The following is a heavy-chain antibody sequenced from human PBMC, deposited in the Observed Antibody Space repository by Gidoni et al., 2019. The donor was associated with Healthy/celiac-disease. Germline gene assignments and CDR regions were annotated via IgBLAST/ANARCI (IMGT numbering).Heavy chain of an antibody. D-gene: IGHD4-17*01. Sequence: GFTFSSYAMHWVRQAPGKGLEWVAVISYDGSNKYYADSVKGRFTISRDNSKNTLYLQMNSLRAEDTAGYYCASWTTFPPEDTDYWGQGTLVTVSS. V-gene: IGHV3-30-3*01. J-gene: IGHJ4*02. CDR1: GFTFSSYA. CDR2: ISYDGSNK. CDR3: ASWTTFPPEDTDY.